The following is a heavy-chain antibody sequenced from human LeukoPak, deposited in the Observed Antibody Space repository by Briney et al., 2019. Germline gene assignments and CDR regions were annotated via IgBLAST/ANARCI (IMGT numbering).Heavy chain of an antibody. D-gene: IGHD2-15*01. Sequence: SETLSLTCTVSGGSIGGYYWSWIRQPPGKGLEWIGYIYYSGSTNYNPSLKSRVTISEDRSKNQFFLKMSSVTAADTAVYYCARDFYIGCWDIWGQGTMVTVSS. CDR1: GGSIGGYY. CDR3: ARDFYIGCWDI. V-gene: IGHV4-59*01. CDR2: IYYSGST. J-gene: IGHJ3*02.